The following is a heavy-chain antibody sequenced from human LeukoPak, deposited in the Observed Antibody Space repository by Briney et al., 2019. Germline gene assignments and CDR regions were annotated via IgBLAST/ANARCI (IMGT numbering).Heavy chain of an antibody. Sequence: GGSLRLSCAAPGFTFSSYEMNWVRQAPGKGLEWVSYISSGGSTIYYADSVKGRFTISRDNAKNSLYLQMNSLRAEDTAVYYCARGSYGVCDYWGQGTLVTVSS. CDR1: GFTFSSYE. D-gene: IGHD1-26*01. CDR3: ARGSYGVCDY. CDR2: ISSGGSTI. J-gene: IGHJ4*02. V-gene: IGHV3-48*03.